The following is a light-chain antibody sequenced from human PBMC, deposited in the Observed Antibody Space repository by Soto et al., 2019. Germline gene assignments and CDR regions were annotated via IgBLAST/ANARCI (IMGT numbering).Light chain of an antibody. V-gene: IGKV3-20*01. J-gene: IGKJ1*01. Sequence: EIVLTQSPGTLSLSPGERATLSCRASQSVSSSYLAWYQQKPGQAPRLLIYGASSRATGIPDRFSGSGSRTDFTLTISRLEPEDFAVYYCQQYGSSPTPFGQGTKVDIK. CDR3: QQYGSSPTP. CDR1: QSVSSSY. CDR2: GAS.